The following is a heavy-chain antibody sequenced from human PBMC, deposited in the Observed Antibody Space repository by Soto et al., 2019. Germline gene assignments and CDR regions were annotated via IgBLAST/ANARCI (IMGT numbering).Heavy chain of an antibody. D-gene: IGHD5-12*01. CDR3: ASSPITVWLRVGYYFDY. CDR2: INHSGST. CDR1: GGSFSGFY. Sequence: QVHLQQWGAGLLKPSETLSLTCAVYGGSFSGFYCSWIRQPPGKGLEWIGEINHSGSTNYNPSLKSRVTISVDTSKNQFSLKLTSATAADTAVYYCASSPITVWLRVGYYFDYWGQGTLVTVPS. J-gene: IGHJ4*02. V-gene: IGHV4-34*01.